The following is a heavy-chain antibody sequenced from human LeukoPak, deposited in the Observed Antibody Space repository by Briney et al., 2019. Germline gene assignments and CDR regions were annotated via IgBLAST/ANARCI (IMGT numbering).Heavy chain of an antibody. V-gene: IGHV3-30*18. CDR2: ISYDGSNK. Sequence: GGSLRLSCAASGFTFSSYGMHWVRQAPGKGLEWVAVISYDGSNKYYADSVKGRFTISRDNSKNMLYLQMNSLRAEDTAVYYWAKGIAMIVEDAFDIRGQGTMVAVSS. CDR3: AKGIAMIVEDAFDI. J-gene: IGHJ3*02. CDR1: GFTFSSYG. D-gene: IGHD3-22*01.